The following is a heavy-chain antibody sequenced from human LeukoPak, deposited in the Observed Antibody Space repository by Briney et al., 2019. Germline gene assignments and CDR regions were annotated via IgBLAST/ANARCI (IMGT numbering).Heavy chain of an antibody. CDR1: GYTFTSYG. CDR2: ISAYNGNT. D-gene: IGHD3-3*01. J-gene: IGHJ4*02. CDR3: ATPERYDFWSGYSN. Sequence: ASVKVSCKASGYTFTSYGISWVRQAPGQGLEWMGWISAYNGNTNYAQKLQGRVTMTTDTSTSTAYMELSSLRSEDTAVYYCATPERYDFWSGYSNWGQGTLVTVSS. V-gene: IGHV1-18*01.